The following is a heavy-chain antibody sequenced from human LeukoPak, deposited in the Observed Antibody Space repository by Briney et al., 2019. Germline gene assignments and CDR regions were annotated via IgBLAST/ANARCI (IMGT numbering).Heavy chain of an antibody. CDR3: ASGTTDIVVVPATLRNYYFDY. V-gene: IGHV1-69*06. Sequence: ASVKVSCKASGGTFSSYEISWVRQAPGQGLEWMGGIIPMFGTAKYAQKFQGRVTITADKSTSTAYMELSSLRSEDTAVYYCASGTTDIVVVPATLRNYYFDYWGQGTLVTVSS. D-gene: IGHD2-2*01. CDR2: IIPMFGTA. CDR1: GGTFSSYE. J-gene: IGHJ4*02.